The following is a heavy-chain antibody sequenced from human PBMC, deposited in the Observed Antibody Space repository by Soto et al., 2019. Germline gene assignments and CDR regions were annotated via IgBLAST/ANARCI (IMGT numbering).Heavy chain of an antibody. CDR1: GYTFTGYY. D-gene: IGHD6-6*01. V-gene: IGHV1-2*02. Sequence: ASVKVSCKASGYTFTGYYMHWVRQAPGQGLEWMGWINPNSGGTNYAQKFQGRVTMTRDTSISTAYMELSRLRSDDTAVYYCARDLEYSSSSAYYYGMDVWGQGTTVTVSS. J-gene: IGHJ6*02. CDR3: ARDLEYSSSSAYYYGMDV. CDR2: INPNSGGT.